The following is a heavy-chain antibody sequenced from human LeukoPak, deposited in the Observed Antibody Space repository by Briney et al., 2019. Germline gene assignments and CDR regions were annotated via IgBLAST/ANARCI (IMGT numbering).Heavy chain of an antibody. CDR1: GGPISSSSYY. V-gene: IGHV4-39*07. Sequence: SETLSLTCTVSGGPISSSSYYWGWIRQPPGKGLEWIGSIYYSGSTSYNPSLKSRVTISVDTSKNQFSLTLSSVTAADTAVYYCARLYFSRNVFIPARWDYWGQGTLVTVSS. CDR3: ARLYFSRNVFIPARWDY. D-gene: IGHD3-3*01. J-gene: IGHJ4*02. CDR2: IYYSGST.